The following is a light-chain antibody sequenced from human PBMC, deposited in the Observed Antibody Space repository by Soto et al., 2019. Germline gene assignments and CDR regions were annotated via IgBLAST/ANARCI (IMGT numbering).Light chain of an antibody. CDR1: QIVSTNF. V-gene: IGKV3-20*01. CDR2: GAS. CDR3: QQHGDSPFT. Sequence: EIVLTQSPGTLSLSPGERATLSCRASQIVSTNFLAWYQQQPGQAPRLLIYGASPRATGIPDRFSGSGSGTDFTLTISRLEPEDFSLYYCQQHGDSPFTFGPGTKVDIK. J-gene: IGKJ3*01.